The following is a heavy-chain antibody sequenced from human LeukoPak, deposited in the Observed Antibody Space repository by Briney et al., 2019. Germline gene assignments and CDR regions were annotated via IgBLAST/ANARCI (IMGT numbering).Heavy chain of an antibody. D-gene: IGHD6-19*01. Sequence: GKSLRLSCAASGFTFSSHAMHWVRQAPGKGLEWLAVISYDGSNKYYADSVKGRFTVSRDNSGNTLYLQMSSLRAEDTAVYYCAKKSSGWYLVPSLDYWGQGTLVTV. V-gene: IGHV3-30*18. CDR2: ISYDGSNK. CDR3: AKKSSGWYLVPSLDY. CDR1: GFTFSSHA. J-gene: IGHJ4*02.